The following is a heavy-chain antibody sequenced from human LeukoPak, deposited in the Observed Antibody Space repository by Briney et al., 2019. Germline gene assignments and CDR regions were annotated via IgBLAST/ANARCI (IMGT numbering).Heavy chain of an antibody. J-gene: IGHJ4*02. V-gene: IGHV3-23*01. CDR2: ISENGEST. D-gene: IGHD4-17*01. Sequence: GGSLRLSCAASGFTFNTYAMSWVRQAPGKELERVSSISENGESTYYADSVKGRFTISRDNSRNTLYLQMNSLRAEDTAVYYCASYFHYGDYASLWYWGQGTLVTVSS. CDR1: GFTFNTYA. CDR3: ASYFHYGDYASLWY.